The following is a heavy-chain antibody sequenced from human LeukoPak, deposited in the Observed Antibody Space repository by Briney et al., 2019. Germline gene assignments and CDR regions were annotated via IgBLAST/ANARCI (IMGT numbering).Heavy chain of an antibody. Sequence: GGSLRLSCAASGFTFDDYGMSWVRQAPGKGLEWVSGINWNGGSTDYADSVKGRFTISKDNAKNSLYLQMNSLRAEDTAVYYCARSTGVLWFGELTFDYWGQGTLVTVSS. CDR3: ARSTGVLWFGELTFDY. D-gene: IGHD3-10*01. CDR2: INWNGGST. CDR1: GFTFDDYG. V-gene: IGHV3-20*04. J-gene: IGHJ4*02.